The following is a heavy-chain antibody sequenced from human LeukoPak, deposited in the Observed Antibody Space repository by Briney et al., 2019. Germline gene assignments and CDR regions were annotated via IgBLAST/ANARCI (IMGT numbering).Heavy chain of an antibody. Sequence: ASVKVSCKTSGYAFTSYDINWVRQAPGQGLEWMGWMNPNTGHTGSVEQFQGRVTMTRNTSISTAYMELSSLKSEDTATYYCARGRTDCNNGVCYSNYYYMDVWGKGTTVTVSS. CDR1: GYAFTSYD. V-gene: IGHV1-8*01. J-gene: IGHJ6*03. D-gene: IGHD2-8*01. CDR3: ARGRTDCNNGVCYSNYYYMDV. CDR2: MNPNTGHT.